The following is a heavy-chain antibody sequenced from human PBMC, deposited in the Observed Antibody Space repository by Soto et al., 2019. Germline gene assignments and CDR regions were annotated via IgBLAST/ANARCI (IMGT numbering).Heavy chain of an antibody. CDR1: GGTFSSYA. V-gene: IGHV1-69*12. D-gene: IGHD6-13*01. Sequence: QVQLVQSGAEVKKPGSSVKVSCKASGGTFSSYAISWVRQAPGQGLEWMGGIIPIFGTANYAQKFQGRVTCTAEESTSTAYRELSSLRSEDTAVYYCAREEAAAESGGMDVWGQGTTVTVSS. CDR2: IIPIFGTA. CDR3: AREEAAAESGGMDV. J-gene: IGHJ6*02.